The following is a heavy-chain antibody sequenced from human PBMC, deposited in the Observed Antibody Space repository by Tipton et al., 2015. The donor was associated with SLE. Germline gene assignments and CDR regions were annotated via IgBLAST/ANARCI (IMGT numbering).Heavy chain of an antibody. D-gene: IGHD6-6*01. Sequence: TLSLTCTVSGGSISSYYWSWIRQPPGKGLEWIGYIYYSGSTNYNPSLKSRVTISVDTSKNQFSLKLSSVTAADTAVYYCASQRGQAAPLGYFDYWGQGTLVTVSS. V-gene: IGHV4-59*01. CDR1: GGSISSYY. J-gene: IGHJ4*02. CDR3: ASQRGQAAPLGYFDY. CDR2: IYYSGST.